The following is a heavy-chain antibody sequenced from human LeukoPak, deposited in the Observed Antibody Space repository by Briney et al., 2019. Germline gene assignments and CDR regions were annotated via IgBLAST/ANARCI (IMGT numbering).Heavy chain of an antibody. CDR2: ISGSGSTI. CDR1: GFTFSDYY. V-gene: IGHV3-11*04. Sequence: PGGSLRLSCAASGFTFSDYYMNWIRQAPGKGLEWVSYISGSGSTIYYADSAKGRFTISRDNAKNSLYLQMDSLRVEDTAEYYCARDPYSGNYGAYYYYYMDVWGKGTTVTVSS. J-gene: IGHJ6*03. D-gene: IGHD1-26*01. CDR3: ARDPYSGNYGAYYYYYMDV.